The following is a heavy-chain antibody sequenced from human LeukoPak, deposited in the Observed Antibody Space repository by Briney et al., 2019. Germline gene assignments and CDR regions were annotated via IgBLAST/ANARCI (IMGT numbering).Heavy chain of an antibody. CDR3: ARVSWKWELLLDC. D-gene: IGHD1-26*01. CDR2: IYYSGST. V-gene: IGHV4-59*01. Sequence: ASETLSLTCTVSGGSISSYYWSWIRQPPGKGLEWIGYIYYSGSTNYNPSLKSRVTISVDTSKNQFSLKLSSVTAADTAVYYCARVSWKWELLLDCWGQGTLVTVSS. CDR1: GGSISSYY. J-gene: IGHJ4*02.